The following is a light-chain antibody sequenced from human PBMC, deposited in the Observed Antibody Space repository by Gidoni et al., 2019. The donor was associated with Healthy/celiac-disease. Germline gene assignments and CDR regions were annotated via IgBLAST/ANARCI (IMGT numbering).Light chain of an antibody. CDR3: QQYNNWPPQGT. CDR2: GAS. J-gene: IGKJ1*01. Sequence: EIVMTQSPATLSVSPGERATLSCGASQSVSSNLAWYQQKPGQAPRLLIYGASTRATGIPARFSGSGSGTEFTLTISSLQSEDFAVYYCQQYNNWPPQGTFGQGTKVEIK. V-gene: IGKV3-15*01. CDR1: QSVSSN.